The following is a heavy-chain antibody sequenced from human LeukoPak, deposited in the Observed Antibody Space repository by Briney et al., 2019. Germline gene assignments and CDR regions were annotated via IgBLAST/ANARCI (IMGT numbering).Heavy chain of an antibody. V-gene: IGHV3-21*01. CDR2: ISTSSSYI. CDR1: GFTFSSYG. J-gene: IGHJ4*02. D-gene: IGHD1-26*01. CDR3: ARDSRRGWELLAGTDY. Sequence: GGSLRLSCAASGFTFSSYGMHWVRQAPGKGLEWVSSISTSSSYIYYADSVKGRFTISRDNARDSLYLQMNSLRAEDTAVYYCARDSRRGWELLAGTDYWGQGTLVTVSS.